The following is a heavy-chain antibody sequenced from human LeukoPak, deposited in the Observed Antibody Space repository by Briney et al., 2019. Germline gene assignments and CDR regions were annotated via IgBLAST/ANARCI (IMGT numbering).Heavy chain of an antibody. V-gene: IGHV1-2*06. Sequence: GASVKVSCKASGYTFTVYYMHWVRQAPGQGLEWMGRINPNSGGTNYAQKFQGRVTMTRDTSISTAYMELSRLRSDDTAVYYCARDRYYYDSSGSFDYWGQGTLVTVSS. CDR3: ARDRYYYDSSGSFDY. D-gene: IGHD3-22*01. CDR1: GYTFTVYY. CDR2: INPNSGGT. J-gene: IGHJ4*02.